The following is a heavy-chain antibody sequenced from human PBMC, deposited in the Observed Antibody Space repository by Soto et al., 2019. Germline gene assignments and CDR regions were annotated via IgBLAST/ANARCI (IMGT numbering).Heavy chain of an antibody. Sequence: QMQLVQSGPEVKKPGTSVKVSCKASGFTFTSSAVQWVRQARGQRLEWIGWIVVGSGNTNYAQKFQERVTITRDMSTSTAYMELSSLRSEDTAVYYCAAGEYYYDSSGYFTTGGDYWGQGTLVTVSS. V-gene: IGHV1-58*01. J-gene: IGHJ4*02. CDR3: AAGEYYYDSSGYFTTGGDY. D-gene: IGHD3-22*01. CDR2: IVVGSGNT. CDR1: GFTFTSSA.